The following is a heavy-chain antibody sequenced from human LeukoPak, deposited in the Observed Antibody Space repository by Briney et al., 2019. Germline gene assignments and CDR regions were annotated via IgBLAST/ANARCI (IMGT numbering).Heavy chain of an antibody. Sequence: SETLSLTCTVSGGSIGDFYWSWIRQPPGKGLEWIGYVFRSGSTNYHPSLMGRLTISVDTSKNHFSLRLRSVTAADTPVYYCARSAWPNYYFDSWGQGTLVTVSS. V-gene: IGHV4-4*09. J-gene: IGHJ4*02. CDR2: VFRSGST. CDR1: GGSIGDFY. CDR3: ARSAWPNYYFDS.